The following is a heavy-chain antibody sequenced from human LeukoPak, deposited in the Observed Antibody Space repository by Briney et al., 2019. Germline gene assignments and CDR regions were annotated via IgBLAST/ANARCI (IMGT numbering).Heavy chain of an antibody. J-gene: IGHJ4*02. CDR2: IHQDGSIQ. CDR1: GLTFSTYG. D-gene: IGHD6-6*01. Sequence: GGSLRLSCAVSGLTFSTYGMHWVRQAPGKGLEWVANIHQDGSIQYYLDSVEGRFTIFRDNAKNSLYLQIDNLRAEDTAVYYCSNGIYSSSYWGRGTLVTVSS. CDR3: SNGIYSSSY. V-gene: IGHV3-7*01.